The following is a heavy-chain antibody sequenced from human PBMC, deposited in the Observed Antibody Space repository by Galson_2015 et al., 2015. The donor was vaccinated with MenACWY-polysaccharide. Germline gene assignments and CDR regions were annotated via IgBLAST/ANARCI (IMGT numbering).Heavy chain of an antibody. CDR1: DYSIRSGYF. J-gene: IGHJ4*02. CDR2: IFHSGTT. Sequence: ETLSLTCAVSDYSIRSGYFWGWIRQPPGKGLEWIASIFHSGTTYYNPSLKSRVTISVGTSKNQFSLKVSSVTAADTAVYYCARVEKYSGSFYILYWGQGTLVTVSS. CDR3: ARVEKYSGSFYILY. V-gene: IGHV4-38-2*01. D-gene: IGHD1-26*01.